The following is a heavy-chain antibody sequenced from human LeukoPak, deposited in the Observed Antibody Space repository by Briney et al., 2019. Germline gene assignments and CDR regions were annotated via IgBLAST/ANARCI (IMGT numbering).Heavy chain of an antibody. D-gene: IGHD5-24*01. J-gene: IGHJ6*02. V-gene: IGHV3-66*01. Sequence: TGGSLRLSCAASGFTLSGNYMSWVRQAPGKGLEWVSLLYGGGSTYYADSVKGRFSISRDNSKNTLYLQMHSLTAEDTAVYYCASRDKGYYYGMDVWGQGTTVTVSS. CDR2: LYGGGST. CDR1: GFTLSGNY. CDR3: ASRDKGYYYGMDV.